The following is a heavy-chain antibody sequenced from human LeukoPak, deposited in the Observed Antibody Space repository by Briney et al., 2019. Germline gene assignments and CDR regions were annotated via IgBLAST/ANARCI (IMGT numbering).Heavy chain of an antibody. J-gene: IGHJ4*02. V-gene: IGHV1-2*02. CDR3: ARDRVVVPAAFDY. CDR1: GYTFTAYY. D-gene: IGHD2-2*01. Sequence: ASVKVSCKASGYTFTAYYMHWVRQAPGQGLEWMGWINPNSGGTNYAQKFQGRVTMTRGTSIGTAYMELSRLRSDDTAVYYCARDRVVVPAAFDYWGQGTLVTVSS. CDR2: INPNSGGT.